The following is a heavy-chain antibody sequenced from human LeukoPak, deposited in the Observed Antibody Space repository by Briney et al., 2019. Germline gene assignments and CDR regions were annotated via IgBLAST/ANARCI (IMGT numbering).Heavy chain of an antibody. J-gene: IGHJ4*02. CDR3: AAVYGDYVAY. D-gene: IGHD4-17*01. CDR1: SGSIGSYY. Sequence: SETLSLTCTVSSGSIGSYYWSWIRQPAGKGLELIGRIYTSGTTNSNPSLKSRVTMSIDAPKNQFSLKLSSVTAADTAVYYCAAVYGDYVAYWGQGTLVTVSS. CDR2: IYTSGTT. V-gene: IGHV4-4*07.